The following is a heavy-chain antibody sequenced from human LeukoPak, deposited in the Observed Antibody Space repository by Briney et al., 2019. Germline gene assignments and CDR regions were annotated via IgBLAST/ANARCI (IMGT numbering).Heavy chain of an antibody. J-gene: IGHJ4*02. V-gene: IGHV3-23*01. CDR1: GFTFSNAW. D-gene: IGHD1-26*01. CDR2: ISGSGGST. CDR3: AKIPAWELLYKYYFDY. Sequence: PGGSLRLSCAASGFTFSNAWMSWVRQAPGKGLEWVSAISGSGGSTYYADSVKGRFTISRDNSKNTLYLQMNSLRAEDTAVYYCAKIPAWELLYKYYFDYWGQGTLVTVSS.